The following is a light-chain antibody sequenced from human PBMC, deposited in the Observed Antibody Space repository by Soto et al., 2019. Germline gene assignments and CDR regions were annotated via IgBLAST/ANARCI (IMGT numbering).Light chain of an antibody. CDR3: TSYAGGNNV. CDR1: STDVGGYDY. Sequence: QSVLTQPPSASGSPGQSVTISCTGTSTDVGGYDYVSWYQQHPGKVPKLMIYEVNKRPSGVPDRFSGSKSGNTASLTVSGXXXXXXXXXYCTSYAGGNNVFGTGTKLTVL. V-gene: IGLV2-8*01. CDR2: EVN. J-gene: IGLJ1*01.